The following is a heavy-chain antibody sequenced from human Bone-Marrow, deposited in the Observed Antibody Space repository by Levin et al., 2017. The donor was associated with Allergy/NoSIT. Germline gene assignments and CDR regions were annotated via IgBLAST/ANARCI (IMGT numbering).Heavy chain of an antibody. V-gene: IGHV3-33*01. Sequence: PGGSLRLSCAASGFTFSSYGMHWVRQAPGKGLEWVAVIWYDGSNKYYADSVKGRFTISRDNSKNTLYLQMNSLRAEDTAVYYCARSDIDVVVVAADYWGQGTLVTVSS. J-gene: IGHJ4*02. D-gene: IGHD2-15*01. CDR1: GFTFSSYG. CDR2: IWYDGSNK. CDR3: ARSDIDVVVVAADY.